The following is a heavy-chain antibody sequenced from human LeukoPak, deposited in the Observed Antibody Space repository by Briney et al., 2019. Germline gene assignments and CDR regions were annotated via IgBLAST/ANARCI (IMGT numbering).Heavy chain of an antibody. CDR2: IIPIFGTA. V-gene: IGHV1-69*05. CDR1: GGTFSSCA. J-gene: IGHJ4*02. D-gene: IGHD6-13*01. CDR3: ARVGGSSSWFCLDY. Sequence: SVKVSCKASGGTFSSCAISWVRQAPGQGLEWMGGIIPIFGTANYAQKFQGRVTITTDESTSTAYMELSSLRSEDTAVYYCARVGGSSSWFCLDYWGQGTLVTVSS.